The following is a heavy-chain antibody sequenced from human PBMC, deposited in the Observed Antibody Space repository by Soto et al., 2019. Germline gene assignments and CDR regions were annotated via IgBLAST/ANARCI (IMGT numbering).Heavy chain of an antibody. D-gene: IGHD3-22*01. Sequence: SVKVSCKASGGTFSSYAISWVRQAPGQGLEWMGEIIPIFGTANYAQKFQGRVTITADESTGTAYMELSSLRSEDTAVYYCARDRGPSSGYYPYWFDPWGQGTLVTVSS. CDR2: IIPIFGTA. CDR3: ARDRGPSSGYYPYWFDP. J-gene: IGHJ5*02. V-gene: IGHV1-69*13. CDR1: GGTFSSYA.